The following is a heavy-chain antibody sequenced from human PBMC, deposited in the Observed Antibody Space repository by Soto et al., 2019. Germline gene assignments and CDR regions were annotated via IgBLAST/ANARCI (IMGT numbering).Heavy chain of an antibody. CDR1: GGSFSGYY. CDR3: ARKVAVADRLDY. Sequence: QVQLQQWGAGLLKPSETLSLTCAVYGGSFSGYYWSWIRQPPGKGLEWIGENNHSGSTSYNPSLKSRVTLSIDTSKSQFSLKLSSVTAADTAVYYCARKVAVADRLDYWGQGTLVTVSS. CDR2: NNHSGST. V-gene: IGHV4-34*01. D-gene: IGHD6-19*01. J-gene: IGHJ4*02.